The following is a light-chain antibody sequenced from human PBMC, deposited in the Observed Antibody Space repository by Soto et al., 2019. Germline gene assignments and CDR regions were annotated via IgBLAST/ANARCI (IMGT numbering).Light chain of an antibody. Sequence: EIVLTQSPGTLSLSPGERATLSCRASQSVSSSYVAWYQQKPGQAPRLLIYGASSRATGIPDRFSGSGSGTDFTLTISRLEPEDFAVYYCQQYGSSRAFVQGTKVDIK. CDR1: QSVSSSY. J-gene: IGKJ1*01. V-gene: IGKV3-20*01. CDR2: GAS. CDR3: QQYGSSRA.